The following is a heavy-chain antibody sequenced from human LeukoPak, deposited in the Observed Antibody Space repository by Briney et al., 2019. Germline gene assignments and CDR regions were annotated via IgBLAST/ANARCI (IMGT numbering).Heavy chain of an antibody. CDR1: GGSISSSSYY. Sequence: SETLSLTCTVSGGSISSSSYYWGWIRQPPGKGLEWIGSIYYSGSTYYNPSLKSRVTISVDTSKNQFSLKLSSVTAADTAVYYCAKGDTGYYMDVWGKGTTVTVSS. J-gene: IGHJ6*03. CDR3: AKGDTGYYMDV. V-gene: IGHV4-39*01. D-gene: IGHD5-18*01. CDR2: IYYSGST.